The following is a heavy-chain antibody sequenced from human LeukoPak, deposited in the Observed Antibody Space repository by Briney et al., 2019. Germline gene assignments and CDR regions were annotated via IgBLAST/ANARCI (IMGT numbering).Heavy chain of an antibody. D-gene: IGHD6-6*01. V-gene: IGHV3-23*01. J-gene: IGHJ4*02. Sequence: GGSLRLSCAASGFTFSTYAMTWVRQAPGKGLEWVSGINSNGDEIYYADSVRGRFTISRDNSNNALHLHMDSLRAEDTAVYYCANWIGSSSRDYWGQGTLVTVSS. CDR1: GFTFSTYA. CDR2: INSNGDEI. CDR3: ANWIGSSSRDY.